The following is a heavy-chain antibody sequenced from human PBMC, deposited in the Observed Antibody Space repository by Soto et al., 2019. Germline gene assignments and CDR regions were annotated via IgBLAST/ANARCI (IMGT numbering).Heavy chain of an antibody. V-gene: IGHV3-15*01. D-gene: IGHD5-12*01. CDR1: GFTFSNAW. J-gene: IGHJ4*02. CDR3: TTDQQGYDLDY. Sequence: GGSPRLSCAASGFTFSNAWMSWVRQAPGKGLEWVGRIKSKTDGGTTDYAAPVKGRFTISRDDSKNTLYLQMNSLKAVDTAVYYCTTDQQGYDLDYWGQGTLVTLSS. CDR2: IKSKTDGGTT.